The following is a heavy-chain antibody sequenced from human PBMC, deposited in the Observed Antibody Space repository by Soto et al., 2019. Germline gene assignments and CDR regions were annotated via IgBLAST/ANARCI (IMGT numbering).Heavy chain of an antibody. V-gene: IGHV1-8*01. CDR3: ARCAYYASGSPNWFDS. J-gene: IGHJ5*01. CDR1: GYTFTNYD. Sequence: QVQLVQSGAEVKKPGASVKVSCKAAGYTFTNYDINWVRQAPGQGLEWMGWMNPNSGDTGYAQKFQGRVTMTRAASISTAYIELSGLRSQDTALHYCARCAYYASGSPNWFDSWGQGTPVTVSS. D-gene: IGHD3-10*01. CDR2: MNPNSGDT.